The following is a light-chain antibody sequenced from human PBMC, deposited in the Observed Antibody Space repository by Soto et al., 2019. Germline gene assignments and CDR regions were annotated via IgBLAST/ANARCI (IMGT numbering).Light chain of an antibody. CDR2: KAS. Sequence: IQMTQSPSTRSASVGDRVTITCRASQSISSWLAWYQKKPGKAPKLLIYKASSLESGVPSRFSGSGSGTEFTLTISSLQHDDFATYYCQQYNSYPWTFGQGTKVEIK. CDR3: QQYNSYPWT. CDR1: QSISSW. V-gene: IGKV1-5*03. J-gene: IGKJ1*01.